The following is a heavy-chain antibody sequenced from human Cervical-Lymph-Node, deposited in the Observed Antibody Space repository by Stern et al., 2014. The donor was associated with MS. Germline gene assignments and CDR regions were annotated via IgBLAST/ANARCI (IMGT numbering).Heavy chain of an antibody. CDR3: AHSDDTSGYYAY. J-gene: IGHJ4*02. D-gene: IGHD3-22*01. CDR1: GFSLSTRGVG. Sequence: ESGPTLVKPTQTLTLTCTFSGFSLSTRGVGVGWIRQPPGKALEWLAVIYWDYDKRYNPSLKSRFTITKDTSKTQVFLTMTNLDPVDTATYYCAHSDDTSGYYAYWGQGNLVTVSS. V-gene: IGHV2-5*02. CDR2: IYWDYDK.